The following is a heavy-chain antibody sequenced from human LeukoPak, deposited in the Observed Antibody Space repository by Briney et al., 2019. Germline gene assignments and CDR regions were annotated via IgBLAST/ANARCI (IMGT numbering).Heavy chain of an antibody. D-gene: IGHD3-22*01. CDR2: IYHSGST. J-gene: IGHJ4*02. CDR1: GGSISSSNW. CDR3: ARETPYYYDSSGYYYLDY. Sequence: SETLSLTCAVSGGSISSSNWWSWVRQPPGKGLEWIGEIYHSGSTNYNPSLKSRVTISVDKSKNQFSLKLSSVTAADTAVYYCARETPYYYDSSGYYYLDYWGQGTLVTVSS. V-gene: IGHV4-4*02.